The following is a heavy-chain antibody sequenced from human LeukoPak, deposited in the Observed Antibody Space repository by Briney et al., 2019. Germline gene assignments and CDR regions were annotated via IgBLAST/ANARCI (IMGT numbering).Heavy chain of an antibody. Sequence: GGSLRLSCAASGFSVRSNYMTWVRQAPGKGLQWVSVIYSVSDTFYADSVKGRFTISRDNSKNTVSLQMNSLRADDTAVYYCARWGYDSSGSYWDNWGQGTLVTVSS. CDR3: ARWGYDSSGSYWDN. CDR2: IYSVSDT. D-gene: IGHD3-22*01. V-gene: IGHV3-53*01. CDR1: GFSVRSNY. J-gene: IGHJ4*02.